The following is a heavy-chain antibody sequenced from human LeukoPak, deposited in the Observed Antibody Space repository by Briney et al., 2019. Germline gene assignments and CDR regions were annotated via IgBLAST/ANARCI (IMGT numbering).Heavy chain of an antibody. J-gene: IGHJ3*02. D-gene: IGHD2-15*01. V-gene: IGHV3-21*01. Sequence: GGSLRLSCAASGFTFSSYSINWVRQAPGKGLEWVSSISSSSSYIYYADSVKGRFTISRDNAKNSLYLQMNSLGPEGTAVYYCARVQAQVAHDAFDIWGQGTTVTVSS. CDR2: ISSSSSYI. CDR1: GFTFSSYS. CDR3: ARVQAQVAHDAFDI.